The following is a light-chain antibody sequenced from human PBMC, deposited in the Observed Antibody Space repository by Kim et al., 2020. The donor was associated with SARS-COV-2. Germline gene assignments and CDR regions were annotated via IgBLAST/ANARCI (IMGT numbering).Light chain of an antibody. CDR2: DVS. Sequence: QSALTQPASVSGSHGQSITISCNGTSSDVGGYNYVPWYQQHTGKAPKLMIYDVSNRPSGVSNRFSDSKSGNTASLTISGLQADDETDYYCSSYTSSSTLVVFGGGTKLTVL. CDR3: SSYTSSSTLVV. J-gene: IGLJ2*01. V-gene: IGLV2-14*03. CDR1: SSDVGGYNY.